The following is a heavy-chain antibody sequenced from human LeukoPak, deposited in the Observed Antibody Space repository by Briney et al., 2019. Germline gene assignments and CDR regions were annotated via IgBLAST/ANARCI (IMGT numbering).Heavy chain of an antibody. CDR1: GFTFDDYT. CDR3: AKDAREGNYGYMFGWFDP. J-gene: IGHJ5*02. V-gene: IGHV3-9*01. CDR2: ISWNSGSI. D-gene: IGHD5-18*01. Sequence: GGSLRLSCAASGFTFDDYTMHWVRQAPGKGLEWVSGISWNSGSIGYADSVKGRFTISRDNAKNSLYLQMNSPRAEDTALYYCAKDAREGNYGYMFGWFDPWGQGTLVTVSS.